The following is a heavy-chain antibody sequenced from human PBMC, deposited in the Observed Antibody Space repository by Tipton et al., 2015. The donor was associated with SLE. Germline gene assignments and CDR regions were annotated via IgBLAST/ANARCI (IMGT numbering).Heavy chain of an antibody. D-gene: IGHD6-13*01. CDR1: GGSFSGYY. J-gene: IGHJ6*02. CDR2: INHSGST. Sequence: TLSLTCAVYGGSFSGYYWGWIRQPPGKGLEWIGEINHSGSTNYNPSLKSRVTISVDTSKNQFSLKLSSVTAADTAVYYCARVGAAQYYYYGMDVWGQGTTVTVSS. V-gene: IGHV4-34*01. CDR3: ARVGAAQYYYYGMDV.